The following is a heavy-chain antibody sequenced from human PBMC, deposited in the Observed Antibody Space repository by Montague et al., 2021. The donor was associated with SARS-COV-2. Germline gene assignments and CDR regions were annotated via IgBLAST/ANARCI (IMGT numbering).Heavy chain of an antibody. CDR3: AKDRVPSSSWYDGVDV. D-gene: IGHD6-13*01. CDR1: GFTFSSYS. J-gene: IGHJ6*02. CDR2: VCSGGATT. Sequence: SLRLSCSASGFTFSSYSMTWLRQAPGKGLEWVSVVCSGGATTYYXDSVKGRFTISRDNSKNTLYLEMNSLRAEDTAIYYCAKDRVPSSSWYDGVDVWGQGTRVMVSS. V-gene: IGHV3-23*03.